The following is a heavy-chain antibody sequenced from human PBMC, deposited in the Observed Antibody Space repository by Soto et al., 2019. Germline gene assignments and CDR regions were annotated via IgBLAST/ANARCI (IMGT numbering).Heavy chain of an antibody. V-gene: IGHV3-7*01. Sequence: GGSLRISCAASGFTFSSYLMSWVRQAPGKGLEWVANIKQDGSEKYYVDSVKGRFTISRDNAKNSLYLQMNSLRAEDTAVYYCARDSSSWYRGFDYWGQGTLVTVSS. CDR2: IKQDGSEK. CDR1: GFTFSSYL. J-gene: IGHJ4*02. CDR3: ARDSSSWYRGFDY. D-gene: IGHD6-13*01.